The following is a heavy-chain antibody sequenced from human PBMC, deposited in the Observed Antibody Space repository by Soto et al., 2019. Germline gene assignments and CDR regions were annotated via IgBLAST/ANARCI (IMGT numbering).Heavy chain of an antibody. D-gene: IGHD6-13*01. Sequence: ASVKVSCKASGYTFTSYYMHWVRQAPGQGLEWMGIINPSGGSTSYAQKFQGRVTMTRDTSTSTVYMELSSLRSEDTAVYYCARDRRSRWYSFWFDTWGQGTLVTVSS. J-gene: IGHJ5*02. CDR3: ARDRRSRWYSFWFDT. CDR1: GYTFTSYY. V-gene: IGHV1-46*01. CDR2: INPSGGST.